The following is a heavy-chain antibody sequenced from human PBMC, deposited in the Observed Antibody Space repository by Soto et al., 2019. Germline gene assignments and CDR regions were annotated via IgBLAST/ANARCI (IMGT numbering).Heavy chain of an antibody. CDR3: ARLAGRLKFDY. CDR2: IYYSGST. D-gene: IGHD3-3*02. J-gene: IGHJ4*02. Sequence: SETLSLTCTVSGGSISSGDYYWSWIRQPPGRGLEWIGYIYYSGSTYYNPSLKSRVTISVDTSKNQFSLKLSSVTAADTAVYYCARLAGRLKFDYWGQGTLVTVSS. CDR1: GGSISSGDYY. V-gene: IGHV4-30-4*01.